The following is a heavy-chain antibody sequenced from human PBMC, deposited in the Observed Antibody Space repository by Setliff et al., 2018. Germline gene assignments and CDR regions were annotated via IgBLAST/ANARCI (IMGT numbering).Heavy chain of an antibody. CDR1: GYTFTSYY. J-gene: IGHJ6*03. D-gene: IGHD3-10*01. Sequence: ASVKVSCKASGYTFTSYYMHWVRQAPGQGLEWMGIINPSGGSTSYAQKFQGRVTMTRDTSTSTVYMELSSLRSDDTAAYYCARVFFGVNDGLYHYFNMDIWGKGTTVTVSS. CDR2: INPSGGST. V-gene: IGHV1-46*01. CDR3: ARVFFGVNDGLYHYFNMDI.